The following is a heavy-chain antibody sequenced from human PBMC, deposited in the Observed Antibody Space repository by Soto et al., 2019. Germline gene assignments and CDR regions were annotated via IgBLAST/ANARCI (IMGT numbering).Heavy chain of an antibody. J-gene: IGHJ6*02. Sequence: QVQLVESGGGVVQPGRSMRLSCAASGFTCSSYGIHWVRQAPGKGLEWMALISYYGTDKYYADSVKGRFTITRDNSKHTLYLQMSSLGPEDTAVYYCVKERYAQLWLEDYGMDVWGQGPTVTV. D-gene: IGHD5-18*01. CDR1: GFTCSSYG. CDR3: VKERYAQLWLEDYGMDV. CDR2: ISYYGTDK. V-gene: IGHV3-30*18.